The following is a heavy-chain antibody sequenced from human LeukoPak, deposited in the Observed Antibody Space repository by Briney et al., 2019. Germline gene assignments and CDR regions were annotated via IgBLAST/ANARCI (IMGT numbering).Heavy chain of an antibody. V-gene: IGHV3-30*02. CDR1: GFTFSSYG. CDR3: AKVGGLHRITMVPPPDY. J-gene: IGHJ4*02. D-gene: IGHD3-10*01. CDR2: IRYDGSNK. Sequence: GGSLRLSCAASGFTFSSYGMHWVRQAPGKGLEWVAFIRYDGSNKYYADSVKGRFTISRDNSKNTLYLQMNSLRAEDTAVYYCAKVGGLHRITMVPPPDYWGQGTLVTVSS.